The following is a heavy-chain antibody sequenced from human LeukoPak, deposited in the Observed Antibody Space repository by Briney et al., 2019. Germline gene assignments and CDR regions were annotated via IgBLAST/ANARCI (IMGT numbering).Heavy chain of an antibody. Sequence: SETLSLTCAVYGGSFSRYYGSWVRHPPGKGLEWIGEINHSGSTNYNPSLTSRVTISVDTSKSQFSLKLSSVTAADTAVYYCARGRGGPGAWGQGTLVTVSS. J-gene: IGHJ4*02. CDR2: INHSGST. CDR3: ARGRGGPGA. V-gene: IGHV4-34*01. D-gene: IGHD3-10*01. CDR1: GGSFSRYY.